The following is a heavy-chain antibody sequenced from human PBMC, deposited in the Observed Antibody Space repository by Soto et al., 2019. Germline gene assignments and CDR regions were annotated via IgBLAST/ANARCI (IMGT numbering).Heavy chain of an antibody. V-gene: IGHV4-31*03. CDR1: GGSISSGGYY. J-gene: IGHJ6*02. CDR2: IYYSGST. CDR3: ASAHNYFDSSPYYYGMDV. D-gene: IGHD3-22*01. Sequence: SETLSLTCTVSGGSISSGGYYCSWIRQHPGKGLGWIGYIYYSGSTYYNPSLKSRVTISVDTSKNQFSLKLSSVTAADTAVYYCASAHNYFDSSPYYYGMDVWGQGTTVTVSS.